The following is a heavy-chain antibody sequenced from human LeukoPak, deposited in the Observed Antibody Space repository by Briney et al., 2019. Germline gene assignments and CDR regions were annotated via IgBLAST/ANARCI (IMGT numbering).Heavy chain of an antibody. CDR2: IKQDGSEK. CDR3: ARDPDP. V-gene: IGHV3-7*01. CDR1: GFTLSSYW. J-gene: IGHJ5*02. Sequence: GGSLRLSCAASGFTLSSYWMSRVRQAPGKGLEWVANIKQDGSEKYYVDSVKGRFTISRDNAKNSLYLQMNSLRAEDTAVYYCARDPDPWGQGTLVTVSS.